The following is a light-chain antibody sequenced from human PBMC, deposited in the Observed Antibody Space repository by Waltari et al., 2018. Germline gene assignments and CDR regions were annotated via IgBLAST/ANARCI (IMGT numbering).Light chain of an antibody. CDR1: RVIRID. J-gene: IGKJ1*01. Sequence: DIQMTQSPSSLSASLGDRVTITCRASRVIRIDLNWYRQRSGRAPERLIYAASTWQSGVPSRFSGSGSATEFTLTINNLQPEDDATYYCLQHNSHPWTFGPGTKVEIK. CDR2: AAS. CDR3: LQHNSHPWT. V-gene: IGKV1-17*02.